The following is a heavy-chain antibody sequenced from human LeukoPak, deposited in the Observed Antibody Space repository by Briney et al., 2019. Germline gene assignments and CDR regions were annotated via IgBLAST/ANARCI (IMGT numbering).Heavy chain of an antibody. Sequence: SETLSLTCTVSGYSISSGYYWSWIRQPPGKGLEWIGEINHSGSTNYNPSLKSRVTISVDTSKNQFSLKLSSVTAADTAVYYCATTSRYSSSPTHWGQGSLVTVSS. CDR1: GYSISSGYY. V-gene: IGHV4-38-2*02. D-gene: IGHD6-6*01. CDR3: ATTSRYSSSPTH. J-gene: IGHJ4*02. CDR2: INHSGST.